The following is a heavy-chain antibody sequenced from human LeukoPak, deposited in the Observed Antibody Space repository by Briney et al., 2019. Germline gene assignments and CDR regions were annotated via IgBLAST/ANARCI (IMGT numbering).Heavy chain of an antibody. CDR1: GFTFTSYG. CDR3: ARDLTAMIPTLWFDP. J-gene: IGHJ5*02. CDR2: ISANNGNT. Sequence: GASMKVSRKASGFTFTSYGISWLRQTPGQGLEWMGWISANNGNTNYAQKFQGRVTMTTDTSTSTAYMELGSLRSDDTAVYYCARDLTAMIPTLWFDPWGQGTLVIVSS. V-gene: IGHV1-18*01. D-gene: IGHD5-18*01.